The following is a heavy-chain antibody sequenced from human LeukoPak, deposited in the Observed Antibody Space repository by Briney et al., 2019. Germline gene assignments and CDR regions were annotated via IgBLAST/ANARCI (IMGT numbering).Heavy chain of an antibody. Sequence: ASVKVSCKASGYSFTGYYMHWVRQPPGQGLERMGRINPNRGGKNYGQKLQGRVTMTRDTSISTAYMELSSLRSDYTAVYYCARDLSMTMVVTRDALDIWGQGTMVTVSS. CDR2: INPNRGGK. CDR1: GYSFTGYY. J-gene: IGHJ3*02. CDR3: ARDLSMTMVVTRDALDI. V-gene: IGHV1-2*06. D-gene: IGHD4-23*01.